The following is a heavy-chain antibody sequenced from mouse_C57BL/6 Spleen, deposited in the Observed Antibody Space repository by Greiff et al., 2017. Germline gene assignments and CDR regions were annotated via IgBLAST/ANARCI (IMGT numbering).Heavy chain of an antibody. CDR1: GYTFTSYG. Sequence: VQLVESGAELARPGASVKLSCKASGYTFTSYGLSWVKQRTGPGLEWIGEIYPRSGNTYFNEKFKGKATLTADKSSSTAYMELRSLTSEDSAVYFCARESYDGYFDYWGQGTTLTVSS. CDR3: ARESYDGYFDY. D-gene: IGHD2-3*01. V-gene: IGHV1-81*01. CDR2: IYPRSGNT. J-gene: IGHJ2*01.